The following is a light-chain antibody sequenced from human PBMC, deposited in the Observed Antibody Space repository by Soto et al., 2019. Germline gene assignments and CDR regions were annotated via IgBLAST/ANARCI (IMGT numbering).Light chain of an antibody. CDR3: HQYVSSPLT. V-gene: IGKV3-20*01. J-gene: IGKJ2*01. Sequence: EIVLTQSPGTLSLSPGEGATVSCRASQSVNSNLLAWFQQKPGQAPRLLIHDASRRATGIPDRFSGSGSATDFTLSISRLEPEDFAVYYCHQYVSSPLTFGQGTKLEIK. CDR1: QSVNSNL. CDR2: DAS.